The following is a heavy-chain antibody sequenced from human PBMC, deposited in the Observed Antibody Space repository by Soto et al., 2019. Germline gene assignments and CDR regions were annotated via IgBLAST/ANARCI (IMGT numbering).Heavy chain of an antibody. CDR3: VRDRVLEAGPLEY. Sequence: ASVKVSCKTSGYTFSNYGITWVRQAPGQGLEWMGWISAYNGNKAYAQNLQGRDTMTTDTSTNTGYMELRSLRSDDTAVYYWVRDRVLEAGPLEYWGLGTLVTVSS. CDR2: ISAYNGNK. D-gene: IGHD2-8*01. CDR1: GYTFSNYG. J-gene: IGHJ4*02. V-gene: IGHV1-18*04.